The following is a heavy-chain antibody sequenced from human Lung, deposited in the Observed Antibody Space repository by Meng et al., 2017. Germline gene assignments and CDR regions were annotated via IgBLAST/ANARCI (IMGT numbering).Heavy chain of an antibody. Sequence: QVQLVQSGAEVRTPGASVKVSCKASGYTFTRHWMHWVRQAPGQGLEWMGIINPSDGYTMYEQKFQDRITITGDTSTGTVYMELSGLRSEDTAVYYCTRDHSTADVTVWWFDPWGQGTLVTVS. CDR1: GYTFTRHW. CDR2: INPSDGYT. J-gene: IGHJ5*02. CDR3: TRDHSTADVTVWWFDP. V-gene: IGHV1-46*01. D-gene: IGHD4-17*01.